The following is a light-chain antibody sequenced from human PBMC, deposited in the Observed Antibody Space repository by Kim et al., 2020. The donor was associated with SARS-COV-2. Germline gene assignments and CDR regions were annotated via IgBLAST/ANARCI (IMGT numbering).Light chain of an antibody. CDR2: SAS. V-gene: IGKV3-20*01. CDR1: QSINNGY. Sequence: EIVFTQSPVPLSLFPGERATLSCRASQSINNGYLAWYQHKPGQSPRLLMHSASRRASGTPDRFSGSGSGTDFILTISRLEPEDFAVYYCQQYDSSPTVTFGQGTRLEIK. CDR3: QQYDSSPTVT. J-gene: IGKJ5*01.